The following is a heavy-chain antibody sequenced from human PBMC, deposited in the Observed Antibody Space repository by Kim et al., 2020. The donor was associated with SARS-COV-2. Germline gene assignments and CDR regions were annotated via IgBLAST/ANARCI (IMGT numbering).Heavy chain of an antibody. Sequence: SETLSLTCTVSGGSISSGSYYWSWIRQPAGKGLEWIGRIYTSGSTNYNPSLKSRVTISVDTSKNQFSLKLSSVTAAYTAVYYCARVGPYYDILTGYRASYAFDIWGQGTMVTVSS. D-gene: IGHD3-9*01. CDR1: GGSISSGSYY. CDR3: ARVGPYYDILTGYRASYAFDI. J-gene: IGHJ3*02. V-gene: IGHV4-61*02. CDR2: IYTSGST.